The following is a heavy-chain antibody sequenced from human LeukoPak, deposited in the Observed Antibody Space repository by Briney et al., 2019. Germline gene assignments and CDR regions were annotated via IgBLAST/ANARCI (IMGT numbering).Heavy chain of an antibody. V-gene: IGHV4-39*01. CDR1: GGSISSSSYY. CDR2: IYYSGST. J-gene: IGHJ4*02. D-gene: IGHD1-26*01. CDR3: ARLSGSYSVLHFDY. Sequence: NPSETLSLTCTVSGGSISSSSYYWGWIRQPPGKGLEWIGSIYYSGSTYYNPSPKSRVTISVDTSKNQFSLKLSSVTAADTAVYYCARLSGSYSVLHFDYWGQGTLVTVSS.